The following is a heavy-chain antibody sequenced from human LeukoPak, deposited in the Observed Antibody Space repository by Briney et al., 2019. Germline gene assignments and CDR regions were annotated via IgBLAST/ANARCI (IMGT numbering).Heavy chain of an antibody. CDR3: AKGLDTATVILTGVVY. CDR1: GYTFTSYY. V-gene: IGHV1-46*01. CDR2: INPSGGST. D-gene: IGHD5-18*01. Sequence: GASVKVSCKAIGYTFTSYYMHWVRQAPGQGLEWMGIINPSGGSTSFAQKFQGRVTMTRDTSASTVYMDLNSLTSEDTAVYYCAKGLDTATVILTGVVYWGQGTLVTVSS. J-gene: IGHJ4*02.